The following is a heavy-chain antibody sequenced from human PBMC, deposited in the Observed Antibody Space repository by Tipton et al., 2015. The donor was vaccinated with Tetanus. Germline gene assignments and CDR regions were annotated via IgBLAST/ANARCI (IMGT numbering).Heavy chain of an antibody. J-gene: IGHJ4*02. D-gene: IGHD6-19*01. V-gene: IGHV1-8*01. CDR1: GYTFTSYD. CDR2: MKPSIGNT. Sequence: QVQLVQSGSELKKPGASVKVSCKASGYTFTSYDIHWVRQATGQGLEWMGWMKPSIGNTGYAQKFQGRVTMTRNTSISTAYMELSSLRSEDTAVYYSATYRSGWYNYFDYWGQGTLVTVSS. CDR3: ATYRSGWYNYFDY.